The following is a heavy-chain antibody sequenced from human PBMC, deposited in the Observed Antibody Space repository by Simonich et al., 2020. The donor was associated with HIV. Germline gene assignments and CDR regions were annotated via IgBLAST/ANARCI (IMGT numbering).Heavy chain of an antibody. J-gene: IGHJ4*02. CDR3: ARFARCRSGWYCVDY. CDR2: IAYDGRNI. D-gene: IGHD6-19*01. V-gene: IGHV3-30*07. CDR1: GFPFSSYA. Sequence: GGGGVQPGRSLRLSCAASGFPFSSYAMHWVRQAPGKGLEWVAVIAYDGRNIYYADSVKGRFTISRDNSKNTLYLQMNSLRAEDTAVYYCARFARCRSGWYCVDYWGQGTLVTVSS.